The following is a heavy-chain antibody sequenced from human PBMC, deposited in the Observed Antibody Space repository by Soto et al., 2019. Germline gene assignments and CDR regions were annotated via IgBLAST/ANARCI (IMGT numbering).Heavy chain of an antibody. Sequence: ASVQVSCKASGYTFTSYAMHWVRQAPGQRLEWMGWINAGNGNTKYSQEFQGRVTITRDTSASTAYMELSSLRSEDTAVYYCARDLALIVATFDIWGQGTMVTVSS. J-gene: IGHJ3*02. V-gene: IGHV1-3*01. D-gene: IGHD5-12*01. CDR3: ARDLALIVATFDI. CDR2: INAGNGNT. CDR1: GYTFTSYA.